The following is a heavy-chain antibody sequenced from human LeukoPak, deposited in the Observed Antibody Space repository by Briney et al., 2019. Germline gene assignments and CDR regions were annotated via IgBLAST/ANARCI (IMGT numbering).Heavy chain of an antibody. CDR2: ISDSGST. Sequence: SETLSLTCSVSGDSVSSTSYYWSWIRQSPGRGLEWIGYISDSGSTNYNPSLKSRVTISVDTSKNQFSLMLSSVTAADTAVYYCARGYDSSAYYPFNYWGQGTLVTVSS. CDR1: GDSVSSTSYY. D-gene: IGHD3-22*01. V-gene: IGHV4-61*01. J-gene: IGHJ4*02. CDR3: ARGYDSSAYYPFNY.